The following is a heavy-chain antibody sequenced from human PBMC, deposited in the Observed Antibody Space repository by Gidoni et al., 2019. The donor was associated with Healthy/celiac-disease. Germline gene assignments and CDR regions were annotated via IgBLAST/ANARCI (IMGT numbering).Heavy chain of an antibody. J-gene: IGHJ6*02. V-gene: IGHV1-2*04. CDR1: GYTFTCYY. Sequence: QVQLVQSGAEVKKPGASVKVSCKASGYTFTCYYMHWVRQASGQGLEWMGWINPNSGGTNYAQKFQGWVTMTRDTSISTAYMELSRLRSDDTAVYYCARERWELRAKYGMDVWGQGTTVTVSS. CDR2: INPNSGGT. CDR3: ARERWELRAKYGMDV. D-gene: IGHD1-26*01.